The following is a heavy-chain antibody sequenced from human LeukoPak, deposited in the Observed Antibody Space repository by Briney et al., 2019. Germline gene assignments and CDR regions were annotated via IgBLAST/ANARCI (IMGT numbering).Heavy chain of an antibody. CDR2: ISGDGITT. D-gene: IGHD4-23*01. Sequence: GGSLRLSCAASGYTFNRYAMHWVRQAPGKGLEWVGLISGDGITTYYLDSVKGRFTISRDNSKNSLYLHMNSLRSEDTALYYCAKDHVYGGADDWGQGTLVTVSS. J-gene: IGHJ4*02. CDR3: AKDHVYGGADD. CDR1: GYTFNRYA. V-gene: IGHV3-43*02.